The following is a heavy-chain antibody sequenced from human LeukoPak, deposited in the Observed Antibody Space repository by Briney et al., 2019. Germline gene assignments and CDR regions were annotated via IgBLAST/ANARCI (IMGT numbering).Heavy chain of an antibody. V-gene: IGHV1-69*13. CDR2: IISIFGTA. Sequence: EASVKVSCKASGGTFSSYAISWVRQAPGQGLEWMGGIISIFGTANYAQKFQGRVTITADESTSTAYMELSSLRSEDTAVYYCASPGEYGDYEGGNDYWGQGTLVTVSS. D-gene: IGHD4-17*01. J-gene: IGHJ4*02. CDR1: GGTFSSYA. CDR3: ASPGEYGDYEGGNDY.